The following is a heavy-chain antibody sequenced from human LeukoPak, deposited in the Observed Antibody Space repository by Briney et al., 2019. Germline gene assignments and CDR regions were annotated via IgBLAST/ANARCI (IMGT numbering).Heavy chain of an antibody. Sequence: GGSLRLSCAASGFTVSSNYMSWVRQAPGKGLEWVSVIYSGGSTYYADSVKGRFTISRDNSKNTLYLQMNSLRAEDTAVYYCAREGNYYYDSSGYYDWGQGTLVTVSP. CDR1: GFTVSSNY. V-gene: IGHV3-53*01. CDR3: AREGNYYYDSSGYYD. D-gene: IGHD3-22*01. CDR2: IYSGGST. J-gene: IGHJ4*02.